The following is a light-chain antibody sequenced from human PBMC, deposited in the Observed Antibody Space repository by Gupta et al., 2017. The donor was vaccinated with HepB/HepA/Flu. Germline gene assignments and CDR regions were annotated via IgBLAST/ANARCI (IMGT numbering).Light chain of an antibody. CDR1: QNVAGSY. J-gene: IGKJ4*01. Sequence: EIVLTQSPGTLSLSPGERATLSCRASQNVAGSYLDWYQQKPGQAPRLIIYGASSSASGSPDRFSGSGSEKDFTLTSRRREDEDFAVTQAQQDGSSITFGGGTKVEIK. CDR3: QQDGSSIT. CDR2: GAS. V-gene: IGKV3-20*01.